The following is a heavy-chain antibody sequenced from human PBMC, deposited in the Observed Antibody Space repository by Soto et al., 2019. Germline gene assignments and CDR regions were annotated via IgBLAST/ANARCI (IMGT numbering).Heavy chain of an antibody. D-gene: IGHD2-15*01. CDR3: ANAYRSGGSCYDNWFDP. V-gene: IGHV1-18*01. CDR2: ISAYNGNT. Sequence: ASVKVSCKASGYTFTSYGISWVRQAPGQGLEWMGWISAYNGNTNYAQKLQGRVTMTTDTSTSTAYMELRSLRSDDTAVYYCANAYRSGGSCYDNWFDPWGQGTLVTVSS. J-gene: IGHJ5*02. CDR1: GYTFTSYG.